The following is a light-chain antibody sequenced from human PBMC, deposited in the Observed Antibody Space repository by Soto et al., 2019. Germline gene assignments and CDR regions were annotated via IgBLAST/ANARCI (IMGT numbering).Light chain of an antibody. V-gene: IGKV3-15*01. CDR3: QQYNNWWT. Sequence: ETVMTQSPATLSVSPGERATLSCRASQTVGSKLAWYQQKPGQAPRLLIYGASTRATGIPARFSGSGSGTEFTLTISSLQSEDFAVYYCQQYNNWWTFGQGTKVDIK. CDR2: GAS. CDR1: QTVGSK. J-gene: IGKJ1*01.